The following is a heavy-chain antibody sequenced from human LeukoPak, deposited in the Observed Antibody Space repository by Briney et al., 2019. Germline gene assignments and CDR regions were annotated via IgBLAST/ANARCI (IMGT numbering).Heavy chain of an antibody. Sequence: ASVKVSCKASGYTFTSYYMHWVRQAPGQGLEWMGIINPSGGSTSYAQKFQGRVTITADESTSTAYMELSSLRSEDTAVYYCASGYSGYDYTSDFDYWGQGTLVTVSS. D-gene: IGHD5-12*01. CDR2: INPSGGST. CDR1: GYTFTSYY. J-gene: IGHJ4*02. CDR3: ASGYSGYDYTSDFDY. V-gene: IGHV1-46*01.